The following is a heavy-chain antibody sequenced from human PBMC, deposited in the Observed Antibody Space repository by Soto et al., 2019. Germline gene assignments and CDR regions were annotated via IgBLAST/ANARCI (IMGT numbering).Heavy chain of an antibody. J-gene: IGHJ3*01. CDR1: GFIFSSYW. Sequence: EVQLVESGGGLVQPGGSLSLSCVASGFIFSSYWLSWVRLAPGKGLEWVATIKQDGSDIYYVDPVKGRFTISRDSAKNSLDLQMNSLRAEDTAVYYCARTSSFAAVVWGQGTMVIVSS. D-gene: IGHD6-13*01. CDR2: IKQDGSDI. CDR3: ARTSSFAAVV. V-gene: IGHV3-7*01.